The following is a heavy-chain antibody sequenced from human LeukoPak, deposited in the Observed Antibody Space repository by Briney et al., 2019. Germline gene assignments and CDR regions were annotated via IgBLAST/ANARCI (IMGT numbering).Heavy chain of an antibody. CDR2: MNPNSGNT. D-gene: IGHD6-19*01. J-gene: IGHJ4*02. CDR1: GFTFTNYD. Sequence: RASVKVSCKASGFTFTNYDINWVRQATGQGLEWMGWMNPNSGNTGYTQKFQGRVAMTRDNSITTAHMELSSLRSEDTAVYYCVKESGAVFGPDYFDSWGQGTLVTVSS. CDR3: VKESGAVFGPDYFDS. V-gene: IGHV1-8*01.